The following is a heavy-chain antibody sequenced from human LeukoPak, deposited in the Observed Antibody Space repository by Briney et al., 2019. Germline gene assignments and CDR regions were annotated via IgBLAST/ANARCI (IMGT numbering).Heavy chain of an antibody. CDR2: IYYSGST. J-gene: IGHJ4*02. D-gene: IGHD1-26*01. CDR1: GGSIHSY. V-gene: IGHV4-39*01. Sequence: SETLSLTCTVYGGSIHSYWGWIRQPPGKGLEWIGSIYYSGSTYYNPSLKSRVTISVDTSKNQFSLKLSSVTAADTAVYYCARLGARGDYFDYWGQGTLVTVSS. CDR3: ARLGARGDYFDY.